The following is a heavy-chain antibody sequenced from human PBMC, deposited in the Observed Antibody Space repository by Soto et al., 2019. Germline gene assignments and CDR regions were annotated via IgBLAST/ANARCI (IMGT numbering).Heavy chain of an antibody. D-gene: IGHD3-3*01. J-gene: IGHJ4*02. CDR1: GFTFSSYE. V-gene: IGHV3-48*03. CDR2: ITNGGTTI. CDR3: ATPVVRFFEWTTDY. Sequence: EVQLVESGGGLVQPGGSLRLSCAASGFTFSSYEMNWVRQAPGKGLEWVSYITNGGTTIYYADSVKGRFTISRDNAKNSLYLHMNSLRDDATAVYYCATPVVRFFEWTTDYWGQGTLVTVSS.